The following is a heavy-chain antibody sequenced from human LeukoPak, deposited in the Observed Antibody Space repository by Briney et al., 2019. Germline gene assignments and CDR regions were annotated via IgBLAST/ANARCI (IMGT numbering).Heavy chain of an antibody. CDR2: INPSGGST. CDR3: ARDRRVTRALLNYYYYMDV. D-gene: IGHD5-18*01. Sequence: ASVKVSCKASGYTFTGYYMHWVRQAPGQGLEWMGIINPSGGSTSYAQKFQGRVTMTRDMSTSTVYMELSSLRSEDTAVYYCARDRRVTRALLNYYYYMDVWGKGATVTVSS. CDR1: GYTFTGYY. J-gene: IGHJ6*03. V-gene: IGHV1-46*01.